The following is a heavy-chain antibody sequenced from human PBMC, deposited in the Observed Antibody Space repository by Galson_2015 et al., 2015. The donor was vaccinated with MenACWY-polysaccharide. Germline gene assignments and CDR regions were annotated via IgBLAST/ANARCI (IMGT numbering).Heavy chain of an antibody. Sequence: IGCISYIGSTNYNPSLKSRLTISLDTSKNQFSLRLNSVTAADTAVYYCARDLDGYNLIFDYGGQGTLATVSS. V-gene: IGHV4-59*01. J-gene: IGHJ4*02. D-gene: IGHD5-24*01. CDR3: ARDLDGYNLIFDY. CDR2: ISYIGST.